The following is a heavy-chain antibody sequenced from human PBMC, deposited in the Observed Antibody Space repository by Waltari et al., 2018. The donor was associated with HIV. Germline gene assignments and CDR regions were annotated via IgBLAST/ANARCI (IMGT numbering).Heavy chain of an antibody. CDR3: ARATSTVTYTRPFDY. Sequence: EVQLVESGGGLVQPGGSLRLSCAASGFTFSSYWMHWVRQAPGKGLVWVSRINCDGSSTSDADSVKGRFTISRDNAKNTLYLQMNSLRAEDTAVYYCARATSTVTYTRPFDYWGQGTLVTVSS. CDR2: INCDGSST. V-gene: IGHV3-74*01. D-gene: IGHD4-17*01. CDR1: GFTFSSYW. J-gene: IGHJ4*02.